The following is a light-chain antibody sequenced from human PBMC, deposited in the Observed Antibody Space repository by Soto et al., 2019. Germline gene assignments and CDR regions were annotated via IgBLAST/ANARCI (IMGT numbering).Light chain of an antibody. V-gene: IGKV3-15*01. Sequence: EIVMTQSPATLSVSPGERATLSCRASQSVRSNLAWYQQKPGQAPRLLIYGASTRATGIPARFSGSGSGTEVTLTISRLQSEDFAVYYCQQYNNWPPYTFGQGTKLEIK. CDR1: QSVRSN. CDR3: QQYNNWPPYT. CDR2: GAS. J-gene: IGKJ2*01.